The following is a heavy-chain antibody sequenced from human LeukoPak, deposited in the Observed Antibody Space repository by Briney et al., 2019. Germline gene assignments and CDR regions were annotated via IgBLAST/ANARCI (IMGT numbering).Heavy chain of an antibody. CDR1: GFTFSSSA. J-gene: IGHJ1*01. CDR3: ASPGKAAAE. D-gene: IGHD6-13*01. Sequence: GGSLRLSCAASGFTFSSSAMNWVRQAPGKGLVWVSRIHSDGSITSYADSVKGRFTISRDNAKNTLYLQMNSLRVEDTAVYYCASPGKAAAEGGQGTPVTVSS. V-gene: IGHV3-74*01. CDR2: IHSDGSIT.